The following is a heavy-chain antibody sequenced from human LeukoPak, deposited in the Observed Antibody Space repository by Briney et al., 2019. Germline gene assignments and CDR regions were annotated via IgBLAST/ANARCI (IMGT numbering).Heavy chain of an antibody. Sequence: GGSLRLSCAASGFTFSSYSMNWVRQAPGKGLEWVSYISSSSSTIYYADSVEGRFTISRDNAKNSLYLQMNSLRAEDTAVYYCGRHGGAFEMWGQGTMVSVSS. CDR1: GFTFSSYS. V-gene: IGHV3-48*01. CDR2: ISSSSSTI. CDR3: GRHGGAFEM. J-gene: IGHJ3*02.